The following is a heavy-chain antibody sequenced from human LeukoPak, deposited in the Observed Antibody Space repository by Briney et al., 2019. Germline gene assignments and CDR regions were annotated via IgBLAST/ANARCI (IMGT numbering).Heavy chain of an antibody. CDR2: IKQDGSER. CDR1: GFTFSRHW. J-gene: IGHJ4*02. V-gene: IGHV3-7*01. CDR3: ARDGGHSTDLDY. D-gene: IGHD2-8*02. Sequence: GWSLRLSCVTSGFTFSRHWMSWVRQAPGKGPEWVANIKQDGSERYYVHSVKGRFTISRDNAKNSLYLQMNSLRAEDTAVYYCARDGGHSTDLDYWGQGIPVTVSS.